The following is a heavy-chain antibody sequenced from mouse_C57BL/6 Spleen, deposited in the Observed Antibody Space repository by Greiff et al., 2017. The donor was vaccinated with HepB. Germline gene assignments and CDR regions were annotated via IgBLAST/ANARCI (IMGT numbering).Heavy chain of an antibody. D-gene: IGHD2-2*01. J-gene: IGHJ4*01. Sequence: VQLKQSGPGLVKPSQSLSLTCSVTGYSITSGYYWNWIRQFPGNKLEWMGYISYDGSNNYNPSLKNRISITRDTSKNQFFLTLNSVTTEDTATYYCARDGYLYYAMDYWGQGTSVTVSS. V-gene: IGHV3-6*01. CDR3: ARDGYLYYAMDY. CDR2: ISYDGSN. CDR1: GYSITSGYY.